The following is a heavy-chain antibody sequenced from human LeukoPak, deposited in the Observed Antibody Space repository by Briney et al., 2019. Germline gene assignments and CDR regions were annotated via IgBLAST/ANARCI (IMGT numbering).Heavy chain of an antibody. D-gene: IGHD6-6*01. CDR1: GFTFSSYA. CDR3: AKLRYSSSSGAAVDY. CDR2: TSGSGGST. Sequence: GGSLRLSCAASGFTFSSYAMSWVRQAPGKGLEWVSATSGSGGSTYYADSVTGRFTISRDNSKNTPYLQMNSLRAEDTAVYYCAKLRYSSSSGAAVDYWGQGTLVTVSS. J-gene: IGHJ4*02. V-gene: IGHV3-23*01.